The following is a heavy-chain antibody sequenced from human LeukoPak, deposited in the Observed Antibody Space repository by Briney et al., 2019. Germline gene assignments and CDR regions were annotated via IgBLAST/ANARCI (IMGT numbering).Heavy chain of an antibody. CDR3: ARVHYYYGMDV. Sequence: GGSLRLSCVASGFTFSSYAMNWVRQAPGKGLEWVSGISGSGGSTNYADSVKGRFTISRDNAKNSLYLQMNSLRAEDTALYHCARVHYYYGMDVWGQGTTVTVSS. CDR1: GFTFSSYA. V-gene: IGHV3-23*01. CDR2: ISGSGGST. J-gene: IGHJ6*02.